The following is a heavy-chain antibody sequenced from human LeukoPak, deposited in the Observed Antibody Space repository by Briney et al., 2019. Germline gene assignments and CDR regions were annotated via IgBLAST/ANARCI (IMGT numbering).Heavy chain of an antibody. J-gene: IGHJ4*02. Sequence: GGSLRLSCGASGFTFSTYVMTWVRQAPGKGQEWVSAISGSADSTFYADSVKGRFTISRDNSKNALYLQMNSLRAEDTAVYYCAKDFKRLLWFGEPPRWGQGTLVTVSS. V-gene: IGHV3-23*01. CDR1: GFTFSTYV. CDR2: ISGSADST. D-gene: IGHD3-10*01. CDR3: AKDFKRLLWFGEPPR.